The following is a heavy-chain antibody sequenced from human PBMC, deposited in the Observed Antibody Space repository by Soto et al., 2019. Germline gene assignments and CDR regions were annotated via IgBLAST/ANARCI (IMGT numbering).Heavy chain of an antibody. CDR2: ISYDGSNK. CDR1: GFTFSSYA. V-gene: IGHV3-30-3*01. CDR3: ARASGDYAQEEWWFDP. Sequence: VGSLRLSCAASGFTFSSYAMHWVRQAPGKGLEWVAVISYDGSNKYYADSVKGRFTISRDNSKNTLCLQMNSLRAEDTAVYYCARASGDYAQEEWWFDPWGQGTLVTVSS. D-gene: IGHD4-17*01. J-gene: IGHJ5*02.